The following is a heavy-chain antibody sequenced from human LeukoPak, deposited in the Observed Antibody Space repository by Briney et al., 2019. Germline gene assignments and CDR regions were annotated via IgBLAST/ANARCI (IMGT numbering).Heavy chain of an antibody. J-gene: IGHJ4*02. Sequence: SETLSLTCTVSGGSISSSNYYWDWIRQPPGKGLEWIGGIHYSGSTYYNPSLKSRVTISVHTSKNQFSLKLSSVTAADTAVYYCARRPRGYFDYWGQGTLVTVSS. CDR3: ARRPRGYFDY. CDR1: GGSISSSNYY. V-gene: IGHV4-39*01. D-gene: IGHD3-10*01. CDR2: IHYSGST.